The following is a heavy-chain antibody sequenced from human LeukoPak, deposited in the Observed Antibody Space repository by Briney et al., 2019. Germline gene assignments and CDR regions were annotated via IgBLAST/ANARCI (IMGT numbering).Heavy chain of an antibody. V-gene: IGHV4-30-2*01. CDR1: GGSISSGGYY. J-gene: IGHJ4*02. D-gene: IGHD3-16*01. CDR3: ARGYDYGSFYYFDY. CDR2: IYHSGST. Sequence: SETLSLTCTVSGGSISSGGYYWSWIRQPPGKGLEWIGYIYHSGSTYYNPSLKSRVTISVDRSKNQFSLKLSSVTAADTAVYYCARGYDYGSFYYFDYWGQGTLVTVSS.